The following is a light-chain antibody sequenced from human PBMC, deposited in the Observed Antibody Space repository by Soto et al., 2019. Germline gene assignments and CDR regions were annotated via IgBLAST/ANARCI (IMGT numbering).Light chain of an antibody. Sequence: EIVLTQSPGTLSLSPGERATLSCRASQSVRNNYLAWYQQKPGQAPCVLIYAASSRATGIPDRFSGSASGTDFTLSISRLEPEDFAVYYCQQYGSSPYTFGQGTKLEIK. CDR2: AAS. CDR1: QSVRNNY. CDR3: QQYGSSPYT. V-gene: IGKV3-20*01. J-gene: IGKJ2*01.